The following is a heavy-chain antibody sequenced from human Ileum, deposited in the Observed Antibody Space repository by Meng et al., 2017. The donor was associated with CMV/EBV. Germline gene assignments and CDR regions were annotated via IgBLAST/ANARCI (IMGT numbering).Heavy chain of an antibody. D-gene: IGHD5-12*01. CDR1: GDSITSSDYY. V-gene: IGHV4-30-4*08. J-gene: IGHJ4*02. CDR3: AREGGYDRRYFDY. CDR2: IYSSGTA. Sequence: SETLSLTCSVSGDSITSSDYYWSWIRQPPGKGLEWIGYIYSSGTAYYNPSLKTAISIDTSKNQFSLRLTSVTAADTAVYYCAREGGYDRRYFDYWGQGILVTVSS.